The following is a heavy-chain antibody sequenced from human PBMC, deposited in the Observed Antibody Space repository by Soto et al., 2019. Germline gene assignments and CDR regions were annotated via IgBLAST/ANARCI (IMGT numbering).Heavy chain of an antibody. CDR3: AKAGYCSGGSCYSPGPRGGNYFDY. J-gene: IGHJ4*02. CDR2: ISGSGGST. Sequence: EVQLLESGGGLVQPGGSLRLSCAASGFTFSSYAMSWVRQAPGKGLEWVSAISGSGGSTYYADSVKGRFTISRDNSKNMLYLQMNSLRAEDTAVYYCAKAGYCSGGSCYSPGPRGGNYFDYWGQGTLVTVSS. CDR1: GFTFSSYA. V-gene: IGHV3-23*01. D-gene: IGHD2-15*01.